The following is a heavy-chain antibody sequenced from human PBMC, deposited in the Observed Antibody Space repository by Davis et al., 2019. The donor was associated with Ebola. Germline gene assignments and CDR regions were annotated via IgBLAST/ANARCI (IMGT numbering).Heavy chain of an antibody. CDR3: AKGMSWNYDYGMDV. CDR1: GFTFSSYG. D-gene: IGHD6-13*01. J-gene: IGHJ6*02. V-gene: IGHV3-30*02. CDR2: IWYDGSNK. Sequence: GESLKISCAASGFTFSSYGMHWVRQAPGKGLEWVAVIWYDGSNKYYADSVKGRFTISRDNSKNTLYLQMNSLRAEDTAVYYCAKGMSWNYDYGMDVWGQGTTVTVSS.